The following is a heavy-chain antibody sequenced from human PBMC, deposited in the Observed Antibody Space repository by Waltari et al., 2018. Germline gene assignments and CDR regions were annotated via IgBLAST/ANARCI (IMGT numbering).Heavy chain of an antibody. CDR1: GFTFSSYA. CDR3: ANSRYNWNYDFDY. CDR2: ISGSGGST. Sequence: EVQLLESGGGLVQPGGSLRLSCAASGFTFSSYAMSWVRQAPGKGLEWVSAISGSGGSTYYADSVKGRLTISRDNSKNTLYLQMNSLRAEDTAVYYCANSRYNWNYDFDYWGQGTLVTVSS. D-gene: IGHD1-7*01. J-gene: IGHJ4*02. V-gene: IGHV3-23*01.